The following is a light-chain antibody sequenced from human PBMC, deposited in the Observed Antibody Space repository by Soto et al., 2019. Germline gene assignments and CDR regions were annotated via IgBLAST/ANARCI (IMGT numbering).Light chain of an antibody. Sequence: SYELTQPPSVSVAPGQTARITCGGNNIGIISVHWYQQKPGQAPVLVVYDNRDRPSGIPERFSGSNSGNTATLTISRVEAGDEADYYCQVWDNSDELVVFGGGTKLTVL. CDR1: NIGIIS. CDR3: QVWDNSDELVV. J-gene: IGLJ2*01. V-gene: IGLV3-21*02. CDR2: DNR.